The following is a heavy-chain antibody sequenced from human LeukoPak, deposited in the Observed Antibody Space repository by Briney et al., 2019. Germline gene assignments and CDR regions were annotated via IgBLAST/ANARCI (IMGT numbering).Heavy chain of an antibody. CDR2: INNDGRSARST. J-gene: IGHJ4*02. CDR1: GFTFSSYW. CDR3: VRDVWGDRDGVCDY. V-gene: IGHV3-74*01. Sequence: PGGSLRLSCAASGFTFSSYWMHWVRQAPGKGLMWVSRINNDGRSARSTSYAEGVTGRFTMYRDNAKNTLYLQMNSLRAEDTAVYYCVRDVWGDRDGVCDYWGQGTLVTVSS. D-gene: IGHD2-21*01.